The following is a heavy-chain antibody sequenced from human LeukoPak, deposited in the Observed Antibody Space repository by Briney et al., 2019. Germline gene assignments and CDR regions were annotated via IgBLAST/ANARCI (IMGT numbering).Heavy chain of an antibody. CDR2: ISYDGSNK. Sequence: PGGSLRLSCAASGFTFKNYGMHWVRQAPGKGLEWVAVISYDGSNKYYADSVKGRFTISRDNSKNTLYLQMNSLRAEDTAVYYCAKDSGRVVNLYYFDYWGQGTLVTVSS. V-gene: IGHV3-30*18. CDR1: GFTFKNYG. CDR3: AKDSGRVVNLYYFDY. J-gene: IGHJ4*02. D-gene: IGHD2-15*01.